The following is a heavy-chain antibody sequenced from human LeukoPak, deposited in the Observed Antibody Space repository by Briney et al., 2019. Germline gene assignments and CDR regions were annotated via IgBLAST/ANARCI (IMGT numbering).Heavy chain of an antibody. V-gene: IGHV1-69*05. CDR3: ASRGRGGFDWLSHYFDY. J-gene: IGHJ4*02. Sequence: SVKVSCKASGGTFSSYAISWVRQAPGQGLEWMGRIIPIFGTADYAQKFQGRVTITTDESTSTAYMELSSLRSEDTAVYYCASRGRGGFDWLSHYFDYWGQGTLVTVSS. CDR1: GGTFSSYA. D-gene: IGHD3-9*01. CDR2: IIPIFGTA.